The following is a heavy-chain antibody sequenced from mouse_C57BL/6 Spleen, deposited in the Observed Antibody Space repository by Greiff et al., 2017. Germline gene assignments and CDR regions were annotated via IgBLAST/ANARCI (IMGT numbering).Heavy chain of an antibody. D-gene: IGHD2-1*01. Sequence: EVKLQESGGGLVKPGGSLKLSCAASGFTFSSYTMSWVRQTPEKRLEWVATISGGGGNTYYPDSVKGRFTISRDNAKNTLYLQMSSLRSEDTALYYCARHPYYYGNYEGSVFAYWGQGTLVTVSA. CDR2: ISGGGGNT. J-gene: IGHJ3*01. V-gene: IGHV5-9*01. CDR3: ARHPYYYGNYEGSVFAY. CDR1: GFTFSSYT.